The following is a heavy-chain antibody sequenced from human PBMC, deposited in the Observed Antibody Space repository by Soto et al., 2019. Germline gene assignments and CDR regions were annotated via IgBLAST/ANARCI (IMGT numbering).Heavy chain of an antibody. CDR3: ARGASGGWTHSFDY. J-gene: IGHJ4*02. CDR1: GFTFSSYW. D-gene: IGHD6-19*01. CDR2: INSAGSST. V-gene: IGHV3-74*01. Sequence: EVQLVESGGGLVEPGGSLRLSCAASGFTFSSYWMHWVRQAPGKGLVWVARINSAGSSTNYADSVKGRLTISRDNAKNTVYLQMNSLRDEDTALYYCARGASGGWTHSFDYWGQGSLVTVSS.